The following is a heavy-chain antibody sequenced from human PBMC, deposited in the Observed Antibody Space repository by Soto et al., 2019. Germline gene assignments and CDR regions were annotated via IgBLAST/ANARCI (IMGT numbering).Heavy chain of an antibody. CDR1: GFTFSSYD. V-gene: IGHV3-13*01. CDR3: VRDPIGWGLGS. D-gene: IGHD6-19*01. Sequence: EVQLVESGGGLVQPGGSLRLSCAASGFTFSSYDMHWVRQATGKGLEWVSAIGTAGDTHYPGSVKGRFTISRENGKNSLYLQMNDLRVQDTAVYYCVRDPIGWGLGSWGQGTLVTVSS. J-gene: IGHJ5*01. CDR2: IGTAGDT.